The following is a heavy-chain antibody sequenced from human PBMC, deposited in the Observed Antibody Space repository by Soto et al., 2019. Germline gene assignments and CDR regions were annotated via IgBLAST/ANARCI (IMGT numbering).Heavy chain of an antibody. V-gene: IGHV1-8*01. D-gene: IGHD6-6*01. CDR1: GYTFTSYD. CDR2: MSPNSANT. CDR3: AREGYSSSSGSRGNWFEP. Sequence: ASVKVSCKASGYTFTSYDINWVRQATGQGLEWMGWMSPNSANTGYAQKFQGRATMTRNTSISTAYMELSSLRSEDTAVYYCAREGYSSSSGSRGNWFEPWGQGTMVTVSS. J-gene: IGHJ5*02.